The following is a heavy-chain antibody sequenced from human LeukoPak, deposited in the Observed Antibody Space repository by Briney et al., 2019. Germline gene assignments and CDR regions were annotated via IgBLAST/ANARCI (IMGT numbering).Heavy chain of an antibody. D-gene: IGHD6-6*01. V-gene: IGHV4-59*01. CDR3: ARAASSEYSSSSIIFDY. CDR1: GGSISSYY. CDR2: IYYGGST. Sequence: PSETLSLTCTVSGGSISSYYWSWIRQPPGKGLEWIGYIYYGGSTNYDPSLKSRVTISVDTSKNQFSLKLSSVTAADTAVYYCARAASSEYSSSSIIFDYWGQGTLVTVSS. J-gene: IGHJ4*02.